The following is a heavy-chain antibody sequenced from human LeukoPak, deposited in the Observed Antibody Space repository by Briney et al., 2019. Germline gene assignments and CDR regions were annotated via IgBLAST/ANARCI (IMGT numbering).Heavy chain of an antibody. CDR3: ARADDNYYYYYMDV. D-gene: IGHD3-22*01. V-gene: IGHV3-21*01. Sequence: PGGSLRLSCAASGFTFSSNSMNWVRQAPGKGLEWVSSISSSSSYIYYADSVRGRFTVSRDNAKNSLYLQMNSLRAEDTAVYYCARADDNYYYYYMDVWGKGTTVTVSS. J-gene: IGHJ6*03. CDR2: ISSSSSYI. CDR1: GFTFSSNS.